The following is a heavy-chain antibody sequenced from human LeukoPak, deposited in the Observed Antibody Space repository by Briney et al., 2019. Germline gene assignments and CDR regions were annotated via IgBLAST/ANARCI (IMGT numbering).Heavy chain of an antibody. V-gene: IGHV3-48*02. CDR2: ISRSTNSI. CDR1: GFTFRSYS. Sequence: GGSLRLSCEASGFTFRSYSMNWVRQAPGKGLEWISYISRSTNSISYADSVKGRFTISRDNAKNSLFLQVNNLRDEDTAVYYCARDLHYYVAMDVWGQGTTVTVSS. J-gene: IGHJ6*02. CDR3: ARDLHYYVAMDV. D-gene: IGHD3-10*02.